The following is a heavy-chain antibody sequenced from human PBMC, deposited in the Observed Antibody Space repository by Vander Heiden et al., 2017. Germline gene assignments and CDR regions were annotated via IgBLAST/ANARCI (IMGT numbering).Heavy chain of an antibody. V-gene: IGHV3-23*01. J-gene: IGHJ4*02. CDR2: ISGSGGST. CDR3: ARHYYGSGNFDY. Sequence: EVQLLESGGGLVQPGGSLRLFCAASGFTFSSYAMGWVRQAPGKGLEWVSAISGSGGSTYYADSVKGRFTISRDNSKNTLYLQMNSLRAEDTAVYYCARHYYGSGNFDYWGQGTLVTVSS. CDR1: GFTFSSYA. D-gene: IGHD3-10*01.